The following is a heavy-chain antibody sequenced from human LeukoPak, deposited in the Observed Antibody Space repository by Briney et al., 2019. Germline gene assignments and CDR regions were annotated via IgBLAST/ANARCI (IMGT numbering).Heavy chain of an antibody. D-gene: IGHD6-13*01. CDR3: ARETAGIFDY. CDR1: GGSISTSNYY. Sequence: PSETLSLTCTVSGGSISTSNYYWGWIRQPPGKGLEWIGNIFYSGSTYYSPSLRSRVTISLDTSRNQFSLKLNSVTAADTAVYYCARETAGIFDYWGQGALVTVSS. V-gene: IGHV4-39*07. CDR2: IFYSGST. J-gene: IGHJ4*02.